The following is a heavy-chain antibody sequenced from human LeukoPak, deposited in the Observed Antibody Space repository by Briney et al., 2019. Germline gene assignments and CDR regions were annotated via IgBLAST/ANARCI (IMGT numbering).Heavy chain of an antibody. D-gene: IGHD1-26*01. Sequence: GGSLRLSCVVSGMTFDRHGMHWVRQAPGKGLEWVSSISTSSTYIYYADSVKGRFTISRDNAKNSLYLQMNSLRAEDTAVYYCARLRGSYPYYFDYWGQGTLVTVSS. CDR2: ISTSSTYI. CDR3: ARLRGSYPYYFDY. CDR1: GMTFDRHG. V-gene: IGHV3-21*01. J-gene: IGHJ4*02.